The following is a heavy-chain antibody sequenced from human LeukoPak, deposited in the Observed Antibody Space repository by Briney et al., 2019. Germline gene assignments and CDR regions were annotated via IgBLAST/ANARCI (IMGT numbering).Heavy chain of an antibody. J-gene: IGHJ3*02. D-gene: IGHD5-18*01. Sequence: SSETLSLTCTVSGGSISSYYWSWIRQPPGKGLEWIGYIYYSGSTNYNPSLKSRVTISVDTSKNQFSLKLSSATAADTAVYYCASVDTAMVPHRAFDIWGQGTMVTVSS. CDR2: IYYSGST. V-gene: IGHV4-59*08. CDR3: ASVDTAMVPHRAFDI. CDR1: GGSISSYY.